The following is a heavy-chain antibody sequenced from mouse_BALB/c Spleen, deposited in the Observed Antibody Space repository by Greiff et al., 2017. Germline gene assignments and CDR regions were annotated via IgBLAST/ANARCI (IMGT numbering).Heavy chain of an antibody. J-gene: IGHJ4*01. D-gene: IGHD2-4*01. V-gene: IGHV1S81*02. CDR3: TRMITTGYYAMDY. Sequence: VKLVESGAELVKPGASVKLSCKASGYTFTSYYMYWVKQRPGQGLEWIGEINPSNGGTNFNEKFKSKATLTVDKSSSTAYMQLSSLTSEDSAVYYCTRMITTGYYAMDYWGQGTSVTVSS. CDR1: GYTFTSYY. CDR2: INPSNGGT.